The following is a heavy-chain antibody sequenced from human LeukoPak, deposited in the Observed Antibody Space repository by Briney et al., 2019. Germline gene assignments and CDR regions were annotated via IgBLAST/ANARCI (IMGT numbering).Heavy chain of an antibody. CDR2: FDPEDGET. CDR3: ARHLTMVRGVVIMFHIDN. CDR1: GYTLTELS. J-gene: IGHJ4*02. D-gene: IGHD3-10*01. Sequence: ASVKVSCKVSGYTLTELSMHWVRQAPGKGLEWMGGFDPEDGETIYAQKFQGRVTMTEDTSTDTAYMELSSLRSEDTAVYYCARHLTMVRGVVIMFHIDNWGQGTLVTVSS. V-gene: IGHV1-24*01.